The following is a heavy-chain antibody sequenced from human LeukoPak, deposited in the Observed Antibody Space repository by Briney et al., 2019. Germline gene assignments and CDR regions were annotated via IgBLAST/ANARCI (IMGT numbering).Heavy chain of an antibody. D-gene: IGHD3-22*01. CDR2: ISSSSSTI. J-gene: IGHJ4*02. Sequence: GGSLRLSCAASGFTFSSYSMNWVRQAPGKGLEWVSYISSSSSTIYYADSVKGRFTISRDNAKNSLYPQMNSLRAEDTAVYYCARGDYYDSMAFDYWGQGTLVTVSS. CDR3: ARGDYYDSMAFDY. CDR1: GFTFSSYS. V-gene: IGHV3-48*01.